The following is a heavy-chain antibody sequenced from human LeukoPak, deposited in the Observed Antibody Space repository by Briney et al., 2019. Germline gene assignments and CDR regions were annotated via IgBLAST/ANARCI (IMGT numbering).Heavy chain of an antibody. Sequence: SETLSLTCTVSGGSISSYYWNWIRQPPGKGLEWIGSIYYSGSTYYNPSLKSRVTISVDTSKNQFSLKLSSVTAADTAVYYCARHHLVRGVIIIDWFDPWGQGTLVTVSS. J-gene: IGHJ5*02. D-gene: IGHD3-10*01. V-gene: IGHV4-59*05. CDR1: GGSISSYY. CDR3: ARHHLVRGVIIIDWFDP. CDR2: IYYSGST.